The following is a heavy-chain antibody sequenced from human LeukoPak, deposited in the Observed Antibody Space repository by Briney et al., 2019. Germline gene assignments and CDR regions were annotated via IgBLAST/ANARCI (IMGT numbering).Heavy chain of an antibody. D-gene: IGHD4-11*01. Sequence: PSETLSLTCTVSGGSISSYYWSWIRQPPGKGLEWIGYIYYSGSTNYNPSLKSRVTISVDTSKNQFSLKLSSVTAADTAVYYCARLSATVSPHFGHWGQGTLVTVSS. V-gene: IGHV4-59*08. CDR1: GGSISSYY. J-gene: IGHJ4*02. CDR3: ARLSATVSPHFGH. CDR2: IYYSGST.